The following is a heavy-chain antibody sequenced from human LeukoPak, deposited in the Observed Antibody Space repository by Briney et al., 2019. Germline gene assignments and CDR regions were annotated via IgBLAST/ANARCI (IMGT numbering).Heavy chain of an antibody. V-gene: IGHV4-34*01. CDR1: GGSFSGYD. J-gene: IGHJ4*02. D-gene: IGHD4-17*01. CDR3: ARVPTVTFFDY. CDR2: INHSGST. Sequence: PSETLSLTCAIYGGSFSGYDWSWIRQPRGKGLEWIGEINHSGSTNYNPSLKSRVTISVDTSKNQFSLKLSSVTAADTAVYYCARVPTVTFFDYWGQGTLVTVSS.